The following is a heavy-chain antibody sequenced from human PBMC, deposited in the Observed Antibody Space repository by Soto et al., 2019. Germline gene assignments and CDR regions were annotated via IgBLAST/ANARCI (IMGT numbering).Heavy chain of an antibody. CDR3: AIGGLEDYFWSGPLYGMAV. CDR2: IKQDGSEK. V-gene: IGHV3-7*01. Sequence: GRTMRLSCAAYGFTCSSYWMSWVRQAPGKGLEWVANIKQDGSEKYYVDSVKGRFTISRDNAKNSLYLQMNSLRAEDTAVYYGAIGGLEDYFWSGPLYGMAVSSQGSKVT. D-gene: IGHD3-3*01. CDR1: GFTCSSYW. J-gene: IGHJ6*02.